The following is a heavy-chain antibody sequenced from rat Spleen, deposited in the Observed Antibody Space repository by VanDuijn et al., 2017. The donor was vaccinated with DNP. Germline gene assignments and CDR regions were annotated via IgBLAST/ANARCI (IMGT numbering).Heavy chain of an antibody. CDR3: AGRPPPTRGPFDY. V-gene: IGHV5-7*01. D-gene: IGHD1-4*01. J-gene: IGHJ2*01. Sequence: EVQLVKSGGGLVQPGRSLKLSCAVSGITFSDHNMAWVRQAPKKGLEWVTTISSDGSDTYYRDSVKGRFTISRDNAKSTLYLQMDSLRSEDTATYYCAGRPPPTRGPFDYWGQGVTVTVSS. CDR1: GITFSDHN. CDR2: ISSDGSDT.